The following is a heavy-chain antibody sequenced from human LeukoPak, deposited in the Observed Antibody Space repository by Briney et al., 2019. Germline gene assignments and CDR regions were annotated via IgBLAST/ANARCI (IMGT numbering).Heavy chain of an antibody. Sequence: SETLSLTCAVSGYSISSGYYWGWIRQPPGKGLEWIGYIYYSGSTSYNSSLKSRVIISSDPSRNELSLKLSSVTAADTAVYYCARGDYYGSGSYPYYFDYWGQGTLVTVSS. D-gene: IGHD3-10*01. CDR3: ARGDYYGSGSYPYYFDY. J-gene: IGHJ4*02. CDR1: GYSISSGYY. V-gene: IGHV4-38-2*01. CDR2: IYYSGST.